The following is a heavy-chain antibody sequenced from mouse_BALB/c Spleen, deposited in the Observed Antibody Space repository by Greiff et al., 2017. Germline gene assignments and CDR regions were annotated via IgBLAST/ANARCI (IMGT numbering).Heavy chain of an antibody. Sequence: VKLMESGPGLVQPSQSLSITCTVSGFSLTSYGVHWVRQSPGKGLEWLGVIWSGGSTDYNAAFISRLSISKDNSKSQVFFKMNSLQANDTAIYYCARNLGGNYWCAYWGQGTLVTVSA. CDR2: IWSGGST. V-gene: IGHV2-2*02. CDR1: GFSLTSYG. D-gene: IGHD2-1*01. CDR3: ARNLGGNYWCAY. J-gene: IGHJ3*01.